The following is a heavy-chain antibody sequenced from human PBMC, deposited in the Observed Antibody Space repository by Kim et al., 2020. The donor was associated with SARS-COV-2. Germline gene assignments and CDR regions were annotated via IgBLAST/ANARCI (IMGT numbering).Heavy chain of an antibody. D-gene: IGHD6-13*01. Sequence: SETLSLTCTVSGGSISSSSYYWGWIRQPPGKGLEWIGSIYYSGSTYYNPSLKSRVTISVDTSKNQFSLKLSSVTAADTAVYYCASPGYSSSRLSSGFDYWGQGTLVTVSS. CDR3: ASPGYSSSRLSSGFDY. CDR1: GGSISSSSYY. J-gene: IGHJ4*02. CDR2: IYYSGST. V-gene: IGHV4-39*01.